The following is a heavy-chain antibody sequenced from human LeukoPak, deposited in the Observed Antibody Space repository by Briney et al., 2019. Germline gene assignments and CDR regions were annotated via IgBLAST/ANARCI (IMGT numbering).Heavy chain of an antibody. V-gene: IGHV4-39*07. D-gene: IGHD5-12*01. CDR3: ARVDIAWYFDY. J-gene: IGHJ4*02. CDR2: IYYSGST. Sequence: SETLSLTCTVSGGSISSSSYYWGWIRQPPGKGLEWIGSIYYSGSTYYNPSLKSRVTISVDTSKNQFSLKLSSVTAADTAVYYCARVDIAWYFDYWGQGTLVTVPS. CDR1: GGSISSSSYY.